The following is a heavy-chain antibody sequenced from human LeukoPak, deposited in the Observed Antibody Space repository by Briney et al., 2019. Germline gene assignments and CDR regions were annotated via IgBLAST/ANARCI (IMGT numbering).Heavy chain of an antibody. CDR3: ARDYYDSSGRWKDAFDI. V-gene: IGHV3-66*01. J-gene: IGHJ3*02. CDR1: GFAVSSNY. Sequence: PGGSLRLSCAASGFAVSSNYMSWVRQAPGKGLEWVSVIYSGGSTYYADSVKGRFTISRDNSKNTLYLQMNSLRAEDTAVYYCARDYYDSSGRWKDAFDIWGQGTMVTVSS. D-gene: IGHD3-22*01. CDR2: IYSGGST.